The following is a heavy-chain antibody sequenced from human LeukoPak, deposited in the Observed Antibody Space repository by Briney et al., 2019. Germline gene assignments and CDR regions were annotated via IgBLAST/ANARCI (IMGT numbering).Heavy chain of an antibody. Sequence: GGSLRLSCAASGFTFSDYYMSWIRQAPGKALEWVSYVSSGSSTIYYADSVKGRFTIPRDNAKNSLYLQMNSLRAADTAVYYCARAHFYDSSGFDYWGQGTLVTVSS. V-gene: IGHV3-11*04. CDR1: GFTFSDYY. CDR2: VSSGSSTI. D-gene: IGHD3-22*01. CDR3: ARAHFYDSSGFDY. J-gene: IGHJ4*02.